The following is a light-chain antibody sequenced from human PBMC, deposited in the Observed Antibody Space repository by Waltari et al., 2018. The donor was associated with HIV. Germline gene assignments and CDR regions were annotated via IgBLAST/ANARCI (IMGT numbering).Light chain of an antibody. CDR1: TSDFDTFDF. J-gene: IGLJ3*02. CDR3: SSYSARGFVA. V-gene: IGLV2-14*01. CDR2: EVY. Sequence: HSALTQPASVSGSPGQSITISCTGPTSDFDTFDFVSWYQQSPGRAPKLIIFEVYFRPSGVSQRCSGSKSGDTASLSISARRAEDEADYFCSSYSARGFVAFGGETKVTVL.